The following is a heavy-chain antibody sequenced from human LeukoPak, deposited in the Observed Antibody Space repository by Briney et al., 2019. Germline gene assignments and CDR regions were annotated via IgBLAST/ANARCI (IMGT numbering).Heavy chain of an antibody. Sequence: HPGRSLRLSCAASGFTFSSYGMHWVRQAPGKGLEWVAVIWYDGSNIYYADSVKGRFTISRDNSKNTLYLQMNSLRAEDTAVYYCARGVLYYDSSGYHDYWGQGTLVTVSS. CDR1: GFTFSSYG. D-gene: IGHD3-22*01. J-gene: IGHJ4*02. CDR3: ARGVLYYDSSGYHDY. V-gene: IGHV3-33*01. CDR2: IWYDGSNI.